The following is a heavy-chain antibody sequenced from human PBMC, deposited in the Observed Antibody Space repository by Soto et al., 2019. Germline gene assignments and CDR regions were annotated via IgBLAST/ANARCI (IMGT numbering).Heavy chain of an antibody. Sequence: QVQLVESGGGVVQPGKSLTLSCAASGFTFSSFAMHWVRQPPGKGLEWVAVVSFDGNRQYFSDSVKGRFTISRDNSKNTVSTHINCLRDDDSALYYCARRHREVPALIGDYFDYWGQGTLVTVSS. CDR2: VSFDGNRQ. J-gene: IGHJ4*02. V-gene: IGHV3-30*04. CDR1: GFTFSSFA. CDR3: ARRHREVPALIGDYFDY. D-gene: IGHD2-2*01.